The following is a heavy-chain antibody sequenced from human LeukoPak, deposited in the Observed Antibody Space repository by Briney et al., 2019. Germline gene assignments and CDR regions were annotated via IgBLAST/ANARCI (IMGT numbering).Heavy chain of an antibody. CDR1: GFTFSSYG. Sequence: GGSLRLSCAASGFTFSSYGMHWVRQAPGKGLEWVAIISYDGSNKYYADSVKGRFTISRDNSKNTLYLQMNSLRAEDTAVYYCAKIAVAGSDAFDIWGQGTMVTVSS. CDR2: ISYDGSNK. V-gene: IGHV3-30*18. J-gene: IGHJ3*02. D-gene: IGHD6-19*01. CDR3: AKIAVAGSDAFDI.